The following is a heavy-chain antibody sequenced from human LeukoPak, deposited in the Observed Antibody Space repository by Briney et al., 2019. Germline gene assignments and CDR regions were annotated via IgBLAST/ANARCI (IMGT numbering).Heavy chain of an antibody. V-gene: IGHV3-7*01. CDR2: IYQDGSEE. J-gene: IGHJ3*01. CDR3: ARWKMELQRNAFDF. D-gene: IGHD1-26*01. Sequence: PGGSLRLSCAASGFTFRTYWMSWIRQAPGKGPEWVADIYQDGSEEYYVQSVKGRFTVSRDNAQNAVFLQMTNLRADDTAVYYCARWKMELQRNAFDFWGQGTVVTVSS. CDR1: GFTFRTYW.